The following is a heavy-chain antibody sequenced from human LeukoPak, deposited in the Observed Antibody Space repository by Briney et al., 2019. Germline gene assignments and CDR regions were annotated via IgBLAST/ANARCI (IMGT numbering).Heavy chain of an antibody. CDR1: GFTFSSYA. J-gene: IGHJ5*02. V-gene: IGHV4-38-2*01. Sequence: GSLRLSCAASGFTFSSYAMSWVRQAPGKGLEWIGNIYYSGRTYYSPSLKSRVTISVDTSKNQFSLKLSSVTAADTAVYYCARQKIEVFNWFDLWGQGTLVTVSS. CDR2: IYYSGRT. CDR3: ARQKIEVFNWFDL. D-gene: IGHD3-22*01.